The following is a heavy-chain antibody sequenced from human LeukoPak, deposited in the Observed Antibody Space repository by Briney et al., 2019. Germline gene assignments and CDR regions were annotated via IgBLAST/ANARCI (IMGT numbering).Heavy chain of an antibody. Sequence: GGSLGLSCAASGFTFSSYWMSWVRQAPGKGLEWVANIKQDGSEKYYVDSVKGRFTISRDNAKNSLYLQMNSLRAEDTAVYYCASDSVVVPAAMFYWGQGTLVTVSS. CDR1: GFTFSSYW. CDR3: ASDSVVVPAAMFY. D-gene: IGHD2-2*01. J-gene: IGHJ4*02. V-gene: IGHV3-7*01. CDR2: IKQDGSEK.